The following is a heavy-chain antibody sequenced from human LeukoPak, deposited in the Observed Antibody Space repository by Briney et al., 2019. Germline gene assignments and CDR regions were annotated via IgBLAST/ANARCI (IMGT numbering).Heavy chain of an antibody. CDR2: INVNGGDT. V-gene: IGHV1-2*02. D-gene: IGHD3-9*01. Sequence: ASVKVSCKASGYRFTDYYIHWVRQAPGQGLEWMGWINVNGGDTYHSQKFQDRVTMTGDTSINTAYMELSRLRSDDTAVFYCARSYYDVLTGNYMWLAPWGQGTLVTVSS. CDR3: ARSYYDVLTGNYMWLAP. J-gene: IGHJ5*02. CDR1: GYRFTDYY.